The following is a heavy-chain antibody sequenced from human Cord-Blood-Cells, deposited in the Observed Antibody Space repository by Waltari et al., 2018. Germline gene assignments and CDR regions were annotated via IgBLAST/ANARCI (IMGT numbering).Heavy chain of an antibody. CDR3: AREEEQQLVDY. CDR2: ISYDGSNK. V-gene: IGHV3-30-3*01. J-gene: IGHJ4*02. CDR1: GFTFSSLA. D-gene: IGHD6-13*01. Sequence: QVQLVESGGGVVQPGRSLRLSCAASGFTFSSLAMHWVRQAPGKGLEWVAVISYDGSNKYYADSVKGRFTISRDNSKNTLYLQMNSLRAEDTAVYYCAREEEQQLVDYWGQGTLVTVSS.